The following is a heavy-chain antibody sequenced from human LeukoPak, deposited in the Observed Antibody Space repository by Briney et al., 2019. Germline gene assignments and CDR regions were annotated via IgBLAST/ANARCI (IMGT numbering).Heavy chain of an antibody. J-gene: IGHJ4*02. CDR2: INPTGGST. D-gene: IGHD4-23*01. CDR3: AKDLDYGGNSSPLGD. V-gene: IGHV1-46*01. CDR1: GYTFTSYF. Sequence: ASVKVSCNASGYTFTSYFMHWVRQAPGQGLEWMGIINPTGGSTSYAQKFQGRVTMTRDTSTSTVYMELSSLRSEDTAVYYCAKDLDYGGNSSPLGDWGQGTLVTVSS.